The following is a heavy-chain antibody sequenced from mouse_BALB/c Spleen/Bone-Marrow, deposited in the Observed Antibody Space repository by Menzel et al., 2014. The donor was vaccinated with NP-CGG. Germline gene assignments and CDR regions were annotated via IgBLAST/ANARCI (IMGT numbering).Heavy chain of an antibody. J-gene: IGHJ2*01. CDR2: IWAGGST. V-gene: IGHV2-9*02. D-gene: IGHD2-14*01. Sequence: VQGVESGPGLVAPSQSLSISCTVSGFSLISYGVHWVRQPPGKGLEWLGVIWAGGSTNYNSALMSRLSISKDNSKSQVFLKMNSLQTDDTAVYYCARGDFRYDSFDYWGQGTTLTVSS. CDR3: ARGDFRYDSFDY. CDR1: GFSLISYG.